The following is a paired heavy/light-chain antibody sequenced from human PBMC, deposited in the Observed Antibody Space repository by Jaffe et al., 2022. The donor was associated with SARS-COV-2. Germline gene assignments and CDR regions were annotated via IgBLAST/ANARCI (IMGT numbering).Light chain of an antibody. V-gene: IGKV4-1*01. CDR2: WAS. CDR3: QQYYSSPYT. J-gene: IGKJ2*01. CDR1: QSVLYSSNNENY. Sequence: DIVMTQSPDSLAVSLGERATINCKSSQSVLYSSNNENYVAWYQQKPGQPPKLLIYWASTRESGVPDRFSGSGSGTDFTLTISSLQAEDVAVYYCQQYYSSPYTFGQGTKLEIK.
Heavy chain of an antibody. CDR3: ARLLGATTGYFDL. J-gene: IGHJ2*01. V-gene: IGHV4-38-2*02. CDR2: VYHSGNT. D-gene: IGHD1-26*01. Sequence: QVQLQESGPGLVKPSETLSLTCTVSGYSISSGYYWGWIRQPPGKGPEWIGSVYHSGNTYYNPSLRSRVTISVDTSKNQFSLKLSSVTAADTAVYYCARLLGATTGYFDLWGRGTLVTVSS. CDR1: GYSISSGYY.